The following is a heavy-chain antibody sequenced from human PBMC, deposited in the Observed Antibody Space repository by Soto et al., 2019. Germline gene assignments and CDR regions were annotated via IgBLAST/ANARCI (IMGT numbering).Heavy chain of an antibody. V-gene: IGHV1-46*01. J-gene: IGHJ4*02. CDR1: GYSFTSYY. CDR2: INPSGGTT. Sequence: QVQLVQSGAEVKKPGASVKVSCKTSGYSFTSYYLNWVRQAPGHGLEWLGLINPSGGTTNYAQKFQGIVTMTSDTSTSTVYMELSSLRSEDTAVYYWSRAYCGGGSCYSGEDFDYWGKGTLVRVSS. D-gene: IGHD2-15*01. CDR3: SRAYCGGGSCYSGEDFDY.